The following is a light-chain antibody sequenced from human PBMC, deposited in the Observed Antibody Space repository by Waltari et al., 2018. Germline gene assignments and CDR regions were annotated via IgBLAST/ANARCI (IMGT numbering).Light chain of an antibody. Sequence: QLVLTHSPSASASLVASVKLTCTLSSGHTNNAIASHQQQPEKGPRYLMRVNNDGSYSRGDGIPDRFSGSSSGAERYLTIASLQSEDEAYYYCQTWDSGFVVFGGGTKLTVL. CDR2: VNNDGSY. V-gene: IGLV4-69*01. CDR1: SGHTNNA. CDR3: QTWDSGFVV. J-gene: IGLJ3*02.